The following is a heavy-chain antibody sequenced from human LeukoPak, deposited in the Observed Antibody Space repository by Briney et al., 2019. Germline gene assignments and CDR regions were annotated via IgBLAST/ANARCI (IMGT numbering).Heavy chain of an antibody. D-gene: IGHD4-17*01. CDR1: GGSISSSSYY. CDR2: MYSSGST. Sequence: SETLSLTCTVSGGSISSSSYYWGWIRQPPGKGLEWIGSMYSSGSTYYNPSLKSRVTISVDTSKNQFSLKLSSVTAADTAVYYCARAEPRTYGLSWGQGTMVTVSS. CDR3: ARAEPRTYGLS. J-gene: IGHJ3*01. V-gene: IGHV4-39*07.